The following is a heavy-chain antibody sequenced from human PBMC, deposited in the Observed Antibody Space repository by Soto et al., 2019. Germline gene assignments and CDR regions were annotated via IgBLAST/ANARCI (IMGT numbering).Heavy chain of an antibody. J-gene: IGHJ6*02. Sequence: QVQLAQSANEVKKPGASVRVSCKAAGYTFIRYGIAWVRQAPGQGLEWMGWISPYNDYTGDAQKFQGRVSMTADTSTRTVYMNLRGLKSDDTAVYYCARGGYYDNSWGKLSHYGLDVWGQGTSVSVSS. CDR2: ISPYNDYT. D-gene: IGHD3-16*01. CDR3: ARGGYYDNSWGKLSHYGLDV. V-gene: IGHV1-18*01. CDR1: GYTFIRYG.